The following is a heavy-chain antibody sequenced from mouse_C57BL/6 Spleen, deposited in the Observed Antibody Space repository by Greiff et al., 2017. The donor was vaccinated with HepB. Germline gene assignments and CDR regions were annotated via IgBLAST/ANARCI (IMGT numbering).Heavy chain of an antibody. Sequence: EVQLQQSGPELVKPGASVKISCKASGYTFTDYYMNWVKQSHGKSLEWIGDINPNNGGTSYNQKFKGKATLTVDKSSSTAYMELRSLTSEDSAVYYCARYSSSAWFAYWGQGTLVTVSA. J-gene: IGHJ3*01. CDR3: ARYSSSAWFAY. CDR2: INPNNGGT. CDR1: GYTFTDYY. V-gene: IGHV1-26*01. D-gene: IGHD1-1*01.